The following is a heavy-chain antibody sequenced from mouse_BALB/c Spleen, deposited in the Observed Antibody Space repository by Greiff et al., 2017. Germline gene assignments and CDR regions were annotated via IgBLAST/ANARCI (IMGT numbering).Heavy chain of an antibody. J-gene: IGHJ3*01. V-gene: IGHV5-12-2*01. Sequence: EVQLVESGGGLVQPGGSLKLSCAASGFTFSNYSMAWVRQTPEKRLEWVAYISNGGGSTYYPDTVKGRFTISRDNAKNTLYLQMSSLKSEDTAMYYGARRERSDRKYSFAYWGQGTLVTVSA. D-gene: IGHD5-1*01. CDR3: ARRERSDRKYSFAY. CDR1: GFTFSNYS. CDR2: ISNGGGST.